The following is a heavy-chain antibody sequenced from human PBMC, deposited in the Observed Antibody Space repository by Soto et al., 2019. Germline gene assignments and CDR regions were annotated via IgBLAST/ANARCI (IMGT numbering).Heavy chain of an antibody. CDR1: GYTFTSYD. V-gene: IGHV1-8*01. D-gene: IGHD2-15*01. CDR2: MNPNSGNT. CDR3: ARSIVVVAATGRGYYYYGMDV. Sequence: QVQLVQSGAEVKKPGASVKVSCKASGYTFTSYDINWVRQATGQGLEWMGWMNPNSGNTGYAQKFXXXXXMTRNTXISTXXXXLXSLRSEDTAVYYCARSIVVVAATGRGYYYYGMDVWGQGTTVTVSS. J-gene: IGHJ6*02.